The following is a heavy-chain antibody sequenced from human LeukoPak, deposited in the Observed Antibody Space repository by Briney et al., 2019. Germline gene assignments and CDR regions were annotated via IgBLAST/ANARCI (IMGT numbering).Heavy chain of an antibody. CDR3: ARSGDYSSSPLY. CDR1: GYTFTSYA. D-gene: IGHD6-6*01. Sequence: ASVKVSCKASGYTFTSYAMHWVRQAPGQRLEWMGWINAGNGNTKYSQEFQGRVTMTTDTSTSTAYMELRSLRSDDTAVYYCARSGDYSSSPLYWGQGTLVTVSS. J-gene: IGHJ4*02. CDR2: INAGNGNT. V-gene: IGHV1-3*01.